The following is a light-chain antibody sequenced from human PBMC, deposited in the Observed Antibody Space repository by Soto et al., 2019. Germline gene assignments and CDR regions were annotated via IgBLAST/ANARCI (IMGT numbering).Light chain of an antibody. Sequence: DIQMTQSPSTLSASVGDRVTITCRASQSISSWLAWYQQKPGKAPKLLIYKASSLDSGVPSRFSGSGSGTEFTLTISSLQPDDFATYYCQQYNSRTFGQGTKVEIK. V-gene: IGKV1-5*03. CDR1: QSISSW. J-gene: IGKJ1*01. CDR2: KAS. CDR3: QQYNSRT.